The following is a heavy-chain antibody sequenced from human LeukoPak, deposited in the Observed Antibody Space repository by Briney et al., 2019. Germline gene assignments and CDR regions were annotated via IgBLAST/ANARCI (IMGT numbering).Heavy chain of an antibody. CDR3: ASHYYTAMVTHYYYGMDV. J-gene: IGHJ6*02. CDR1: GFTFSSYG. V-gene: IGHV3-30*03. CDR2: ISYDGSNK. Sequence: GGSLRLSCAASGFTFSSYGMHWVRQAPGKGLEWVAVISYDGSNKYYADSVKGRFTISRDNSKNTLYLQMNSLRAEDTAVYYCASHYYTAMVTHYYYGMDVWGQGTTVTVSS. D-gene: IGHD5-18*01.